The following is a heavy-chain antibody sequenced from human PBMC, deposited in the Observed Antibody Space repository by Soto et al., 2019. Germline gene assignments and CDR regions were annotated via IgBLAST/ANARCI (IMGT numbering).Heavy chain of an antibody. CDR1: GGSISTYK. J-gene: IGHJ3*02. V-gene: IGHV4-59*08. D-gene: IGHD3-10*01. CDR3: ARQGAGRDDAFDI. CDR2: IYYSGST. Sequence: QVQLQESGPGLVKPSETLSLTCPVSGGSISTYKWSWIRQPPGKGLEWIGYIYYSGSTNYKPSLMCRLTISFDTSKNQFSLTLSSVTAADTAVYYCARQGAGRDDAFDIWGQGTMVTVSS.